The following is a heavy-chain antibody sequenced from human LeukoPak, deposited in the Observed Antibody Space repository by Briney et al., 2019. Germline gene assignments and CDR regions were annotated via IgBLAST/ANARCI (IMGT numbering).Heavy chain of an antibody. J-gene: IGHJ3*02. CDR1: GYTFTGYY. V-gene: IGHV1-2*04. CDR3: ARDKRSGAPPRYAFDI. D-gene: IGHD1-1*01. CDR2: INPNSGGT. Sequence: ASVKVSCKASGYTFTGYYMHRVRQAPGQGLEWMGWINPNSGGTNYAQKFQGWVTMTRDTSISTAYMELSRLRSDDTAVYYCARDKRSGAPPRYAFDIWGQGTMVTVSS.